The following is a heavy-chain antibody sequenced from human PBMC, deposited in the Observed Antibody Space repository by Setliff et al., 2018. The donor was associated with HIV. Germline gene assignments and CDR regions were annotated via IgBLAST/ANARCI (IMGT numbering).Heavy chain of an antibody. J-gene: IGHJ6*03. CDR2: INPNSGGT. CDR1: GYTFTGYY. V-gene: IGHV1-2*02. D-gene: IGHD3-22*01. Sequence: ASVKVSCKASGYTFTGYYMHWVRQAPGQGLEWMGWINPNSGGTNYAQKFQGRVTMTRDTSISTAYMELSRLRSDDTAVYYCARVVGYYDSSGYPNYYYYYMDVWGKGTTVTVSS. CDR3: ARVVGYYDSSGYPNYYYYYMDV.